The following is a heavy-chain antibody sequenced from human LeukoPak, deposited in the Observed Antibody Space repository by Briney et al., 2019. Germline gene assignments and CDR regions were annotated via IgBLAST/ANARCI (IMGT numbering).Heavy chain of an antibody. J-gene: IGHJ5*02. CDR1: GFTFSNYN. Sequence: PGGSLRLSCAASGFTFSNYNMNWVRQAPGKGLEWVSSISTSSSYIYYADSVKGRFTISRDNAKNSLYLQMNSLRAEDTAMYYCARDLDYYDSSGPHPWGQGTLVTVSS. CDR2: ISTSSSYI. V-gene: IGHV3-21*01. D-gene: IGHD3-22*01. CDR3: ARDLDYYDSSGPHP.